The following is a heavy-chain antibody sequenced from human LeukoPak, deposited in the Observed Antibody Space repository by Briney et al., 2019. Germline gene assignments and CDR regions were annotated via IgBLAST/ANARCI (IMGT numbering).Heavy chain of an antibody. V-gene: IGHV1-18*01. CDR2: ISAYNGNT. J-gene: IGHJ4*02. CDR3: ARDRRVLEWELLSDFDY. Sequence: GASVKVSCKASGYTFTSYGISWVRQAPGQGLEWMGWISAYNGNTNYAQKLQGRVTMTTDTSTSTAYMELRSLRSDDTAVYYCARDRRVLEWELLSDFDYWGQGTLVTVSS. CDR1: GYTFTSYG. D-gene: IGHD1-26*01.